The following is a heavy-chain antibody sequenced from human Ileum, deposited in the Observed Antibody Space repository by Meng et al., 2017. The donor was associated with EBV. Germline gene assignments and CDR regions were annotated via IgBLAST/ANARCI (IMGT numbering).Heavy chain of an antibody. CDR2: IIHGGSP. J-gene: IGHJ4*02. D-gene: IGHD2-8*02. CDR1: GGSLSGAY. V-gene: IGHV4-34*12. CDR3: ARRPTGIDY. Sequence: QVHLQHGGAGLLKPSETLSLTGAVKGGSLSGAYWNWIRQPPGKGLEWIGEIIHGGSPSYNPSLKSRVTISIDTSKNQLSLMLSSVTAADTAVYYCARRPTGIDYWGQGTLVTVSS.